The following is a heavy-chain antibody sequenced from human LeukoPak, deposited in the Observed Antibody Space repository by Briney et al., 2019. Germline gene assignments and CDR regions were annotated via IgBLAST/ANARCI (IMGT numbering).Heavy chain of an antibody. D-gene: IGHD3-10*01. CDR3: AKAGLGDAYYYYYMDV. J-gene: IGHJ6*03. Sequence: TGGSLRLSCAASGFTVSSNYMSWVRQAPGKGLEWVSVIYSGGSTYYADSVKGRFTISRDNSKNTLYLQMDSLRADDAAVYYCAKAGLGDAYYYYYMDVWGKGTTVTVSS. CDR1: GFTVSSNY. V-gene: IGHV3-66*01. CDR2: IYSGGST.